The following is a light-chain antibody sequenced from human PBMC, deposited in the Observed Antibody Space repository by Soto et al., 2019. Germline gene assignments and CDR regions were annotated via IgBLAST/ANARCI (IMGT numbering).Light chain of an antibody. Sequence: QSVLTQPPSVSGAPGQSVTISCTDSSSNIGAGHDVHWYQHLPGTAPKLLIYGNGNRPSGIPDRFSGSKSGTSASLAITGLQAEDEADYYCQSYDTSLSGSEVFGTGTKVTVL. CDR3: QSYDTSLSGSEV. CDR1: SSNIGAGHD. V-gene: IGLV1-40*01. J-gene: IGLJ1*01. CDR2: GNG.